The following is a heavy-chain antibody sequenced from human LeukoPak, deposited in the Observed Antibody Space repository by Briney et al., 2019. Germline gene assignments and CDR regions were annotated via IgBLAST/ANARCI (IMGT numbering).Heavy chain of an antibody. CDR3: ARTPRGGNSAFDY. CDR1: GGSFSGYY. D-gene: IGHD4-23*01. CDR2: IYHTGNN. Sequence: SETLSLTCAVYGGSFSGYYWGWIRQPPGKGLEWIGEIYHTGNNNYNPSLKSRVTMSVDKSNNQFSLRLSSVTAADTAVYFCARTPRGGNSAFDYWGQGTLVTVSS. V-gene: IGHV4-34*01. J-gene: IGHJ4*02.